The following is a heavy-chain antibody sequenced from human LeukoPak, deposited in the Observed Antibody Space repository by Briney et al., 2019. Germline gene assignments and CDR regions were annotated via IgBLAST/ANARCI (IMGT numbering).Heavy chain of an antibody. D-gene: IGHD3-10*01. CDR2: ISYDTNIK. CDR3: ARSITMVRGAFNAFDI. J-gene: IGHJ3*02. Sequence: GGSLRLSCAASGFTFRSYGMHWVRQAPGKGLEWVAVISYDTNIKSYADSVKGRFTISRDNSKNTLYLQMNSLRAEDTAVYYCARSITMVRGAFNAFDIWGQGTMVTVSS. V-gene: IGHV3-30*03. CDR1: GFTFRSYG.